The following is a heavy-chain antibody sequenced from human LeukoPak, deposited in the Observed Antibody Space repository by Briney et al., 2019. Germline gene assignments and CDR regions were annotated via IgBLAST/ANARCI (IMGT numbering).Heavy chain of an antibody. Sequence: GGSLRLSCAASGFTFSSYGMHWVRQAPGKGLEWVVVISYDGSNKYYADSVKGRFTISRDNAKNTLYLQMDSLRAEDAAVYHCAREGGSGWYSGWFDPWGQGTLVTVSS. CDR2: ISYDGSNK. J-gene: IGHJ5*02. CDR1: GFTFSSYG. V-gene: IGHV3-30*03. CDR3: AREGGSGWYSGWFDP. D-gene: IGHD6-19*01.